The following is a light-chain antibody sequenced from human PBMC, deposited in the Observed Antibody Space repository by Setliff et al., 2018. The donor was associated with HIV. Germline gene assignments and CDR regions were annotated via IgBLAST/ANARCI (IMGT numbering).Light chain of an antibody. V-gene: IGLV3-25*03. Sequence: ELTQPPSVSVSPGQTARITCSGDALPKQYAYWYQQKPGQAPVVVIYKDSERPSGIPERFPGSSSGTTVTLTISGVQAEDEADYYCQSADSSGTYVFGTGTKVTVL. J-gene: IGLJ1*01. CDR2: KDS. CDR3: QSADSSGTYV. CDR1: ALPKQY.